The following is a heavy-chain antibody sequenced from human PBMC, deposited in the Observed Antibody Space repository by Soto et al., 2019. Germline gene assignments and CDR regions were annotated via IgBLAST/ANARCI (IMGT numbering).Heavy chain of an antibody. CDR1: GFTFSGSA. CDR3: TRGDGQGWFDP. V-gene: IGHV3-73*01. J-gene: IGHJ5*02. Sequence: EVPLVESGGGLVQPGGSLKLSCAASGFTFSGSAMHWVRQASGKGLEWVGRIRSKANSYATAYAASVKGRFTISRDDSKNTAYLQMNSLKTEDTAVYYCTRGDGQGWFDPWGQGTLVTVSS. CDR2: IRSKANSYAT.